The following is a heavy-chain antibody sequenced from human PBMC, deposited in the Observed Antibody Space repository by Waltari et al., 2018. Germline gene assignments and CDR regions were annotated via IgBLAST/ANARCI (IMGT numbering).Heavy chain of an antibody. CDR2: ISSRSHYI. Sequence: EVRLVESGGGLDRPGGPLLLSCAASGLLFSVRTMAWVRQAPGKGLEWVSSISSRSHYIYYAEAVRGRFTISRDNARNSVYLQMDSLRVGDTALYYCVSDLRESRYMNFYDQWGLGTLVTVSS. CDR1: GLLFSVRT. D-gene: IGHD3-9*01. V-gene: IGHV3-21*02. CDR3: VSDLRESRYMNFYDQ. J-gene: IGHJ4*02.